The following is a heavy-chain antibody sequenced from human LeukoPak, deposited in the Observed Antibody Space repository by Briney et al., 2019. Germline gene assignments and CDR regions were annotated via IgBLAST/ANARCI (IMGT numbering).Heavy chain of an antibody. D-gene: IGHD4-11*01. CDR1: GESFSGYY. J-gene: IGHJ4*02. CDR3: ASDETTVTISGFY. Sequence: SETLSLTCAVYGESFSGYYWSWIRQPPGKGREWIGEINHSGSTNYNPSLKSRVTISVDTSKNQFSLKLSSVTAADTAVYYCASDETTVTISGFYWGQGTLVTVSS. V-gene: IGHV4-34*01. CDR2: INHSGST.